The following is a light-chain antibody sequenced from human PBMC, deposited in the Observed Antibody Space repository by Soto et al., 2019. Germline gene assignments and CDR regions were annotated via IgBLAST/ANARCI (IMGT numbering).Light chain of an antibody. Sequence: EIVLTQSPATLSLSPGERATLSCRASQSVSSSLAWYQQKPGQAHRLLIYDASNRATGIQARFSGSGSGTDFTLTIRSLEPEDFAVYYCKQRSNWPGTFGQGTKVDIK. CDR1: QSVSSS. J-gene: IGKJ1*01. CDR3: KQRSNWPGT. V-gene: IGKV3-11*01. CDR2: DAS.